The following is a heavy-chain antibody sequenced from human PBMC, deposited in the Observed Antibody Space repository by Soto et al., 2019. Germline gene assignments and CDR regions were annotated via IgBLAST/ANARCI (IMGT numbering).Heavy chain of an antibody. D-gene: IGHD3-10*01. CDR3: RTQPGGGGY. CDR2: IYSGGYT. CDR1: GFTVSNNY. V-gene: IGHV3-53*01. Sequence: EVQLVESGGGLIQPGGSLRLSCAVSGFTVSNNYMSWVRQAPGKGLEGVSVIYSGGYTAYGDSVKGRFTISRDNSKNTLYLKIKSRGASDTAFFYCRTQPGGGGYWGQGTLVTVSS. J-gene: IGHJ4*02.